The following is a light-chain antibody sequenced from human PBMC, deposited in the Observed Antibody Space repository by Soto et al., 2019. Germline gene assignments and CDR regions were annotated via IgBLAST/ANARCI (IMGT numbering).Light chain of an antibody. CDR2: GVS. J-gene: IGKJ3*01. Sequence: EIVLTQSPGTLSLSPGERATLSCRASQSISSSFLAWYQQRPGQAPRLLIHGVSSKAAGIPDRFSGSGSGTDFTLTINRLEPEDFALYFCQQYGSSPFTFCPGTQLEIK. V-gene: IGKV3-20*01. CDR3: QQYGSSPFT. CDR1: QSISSSF.